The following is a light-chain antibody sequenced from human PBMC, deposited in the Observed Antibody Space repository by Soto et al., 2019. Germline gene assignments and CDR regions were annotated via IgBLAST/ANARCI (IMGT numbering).Light chain of an antibody. J-gene: IGKJ1*01. CDR3: QQYGSLSWT. Sequence: EIVLTQSPGTLSLSPGKRATLSCRASQSVSSSYLAWYQQKNGQAPRILIFGASGRDTGIPDRFSGSGSGTDFTLTISRLEPEDFSVYYCQQYGSLSWTFGQGTKVDIK. V-gene: IGKV3-20*01. CDR2: GAS. CDR1: QSVSSSY.